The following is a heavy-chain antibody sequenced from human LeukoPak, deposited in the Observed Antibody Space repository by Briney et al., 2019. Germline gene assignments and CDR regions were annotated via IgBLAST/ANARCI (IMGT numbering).Heavy chain of an antibody. CDR3: TTDLYCSSTSCYVADAFAI. Sequence: PGGSLRLSCAASGFTFSNAWMSWVRQAPGEGLEWVGRIKSKTDGGTTDYAAPVKGRFTISRDDSKNTLYLQMNSLKTEDTAVYYCTTDLYCSSTSCYVADAFAIWGQGTMVTVSS. CDR1: GFTFSNAW. D-gene: IGHD2-2*01. V-gene: IGHV3-15*01. J-gene: IGHJ3*02. CDR2: IKSKTDGGTT.